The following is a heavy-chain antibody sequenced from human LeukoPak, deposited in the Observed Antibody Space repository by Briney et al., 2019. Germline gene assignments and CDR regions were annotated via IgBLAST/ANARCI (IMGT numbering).Heavy chain of an antibody. Sequence: GGSLRLSCAASGFTFDDYGMSWVRQAPGKGLEWVSGINWNGGSTGYADSVKGRFTISRDNAKNSLYLQMNSLRAEDTALYYCARVGGDGDYVGYYYYYMDVWGKGTTVTVSS. CDR3: ARVGGDGDYVGYYYYYMDV. CDR1: GFTFDDYG. V-gene: IGHV3-20*04. J-gene: IGHJ6*03. D-gene: IGHD4-17*01. CDR2: INWNGGST.